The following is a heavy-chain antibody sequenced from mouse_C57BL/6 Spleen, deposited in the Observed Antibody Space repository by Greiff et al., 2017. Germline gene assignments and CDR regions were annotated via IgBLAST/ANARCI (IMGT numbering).Heavy chain of an antibody. J-gene: IGHJ1*03. D-gene: IGHD4-1*01. CDR3: AKNPWGNWYFDV. CDR1: GYTFTSYW. V-gene: IGHV1-50*01. CDR2: IDPSDSYT. Sequence: VQLQQPGAELVKPGASVKLSCKASGYTFTSYWMQWVKQRPGQGLEWIGEIDPSDSYTNYNQKFKGKATLTVDTSSSTAYMQLSSLTSEDSAVYYCAKNPWGNWYFDVWGTGTTVTVSS.